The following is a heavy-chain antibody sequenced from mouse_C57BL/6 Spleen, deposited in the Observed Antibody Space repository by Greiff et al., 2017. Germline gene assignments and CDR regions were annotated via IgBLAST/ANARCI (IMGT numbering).Heavy chain of an antibody. CDR1: GYTFTDYE. V-gene: IGHV1-15*01. Sequence: QVHVKQSGAELVRPGASVTLSCKASGYTFTDYEMHWVKQTPVHGLEWIGAIDPETGGTAYNQKFKGKAILTADKSSSTAYMELRSLTSEDSAVYYCTAQATPFAYWGQGTLVTVSA. CDR2: IDPETGGT. CDR3: TAQATPFAY. D-gene: IGHD3-2*02. J-gene: IGHJ3*01.